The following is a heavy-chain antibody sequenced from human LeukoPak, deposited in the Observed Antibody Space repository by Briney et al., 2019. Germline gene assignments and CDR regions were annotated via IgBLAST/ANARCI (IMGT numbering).Heavy chain of an antibody. J-gene: IGHJ4*02. CDR3: ASSGSTSSSTTQEY. CDR2: ISYDGSNK. Sequence: GRSLRLSCAASGFTFSSYGMHWVRQAPGKGLEWVAVISYDGSNKYYADSVKGRFTISRDNSKNTLYLQMNSLRSEDTAVYYCASSGSTSSSTTQEYWGQGTLVTVSS. V-gene: IGHV3-30*03. D-gene: IGHD5-12*01. CDR1: GFTFSSYG.